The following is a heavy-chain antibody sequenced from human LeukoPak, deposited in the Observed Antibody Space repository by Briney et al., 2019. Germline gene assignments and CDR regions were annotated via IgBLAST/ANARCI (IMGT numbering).Heavy chain of an antibody. D-gene: IGHD1-26*01. CDR1: GFTFSDYY. CDR3: ARDPYSGNYGDYYYYYMDV. CDR2: ISSSGSTI. Sequence: GGSLRLSCAASGFTFSDYYMSWIRQAPERGLEWVSYISSSGSTIYYADSVKGRFTISRDNAKSSLYLQMNSLRDEDTAVYYCARDPYSGNYGDYYYYYMDVWGKGTTVTISS. J-gene: IGHJ6*03. V-gene: IGHV3-11*04.